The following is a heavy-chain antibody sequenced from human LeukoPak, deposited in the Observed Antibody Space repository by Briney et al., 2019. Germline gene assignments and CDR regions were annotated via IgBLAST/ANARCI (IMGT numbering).Heavy chain of an antibody. J-gene: IGHJ4*01. V-gene: IGHV4-61*09. CDR1: GGSITRGSYY. Sequence: PSETLSLTCAVSGGSITRGSYYWTWIRQPAGKALEWIGHVFTSGNTNYNPSLKGRVTISIETSKSQFSLNLNSVTGADTAVYYCARGTGSLFYWGHGILVTVSS. CDR2: VFTSGNT. CDR3: ARGTGSLFY. D-gene: IGHD3-10*01.